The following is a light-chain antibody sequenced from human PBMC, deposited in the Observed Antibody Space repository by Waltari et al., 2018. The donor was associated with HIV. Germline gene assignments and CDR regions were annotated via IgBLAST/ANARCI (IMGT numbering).Light chain of an antibody. CDR1: SRAVGGYNP. CDR2: EVS. V-gene: IGLV2-14*01. Sequence: QSALTQPASVSGSPGQSIPISCTGTSRAVGGYNPVSWYQHHPGEAPRLMIYEVSNRPSGISNRFSGSKSGNTASLTISGLQAEDEADYFCSSSTNSSPVVFGGGTKLTVL. J-gene: IGLJ3*02. CDR3: SSSTNSSPVV.